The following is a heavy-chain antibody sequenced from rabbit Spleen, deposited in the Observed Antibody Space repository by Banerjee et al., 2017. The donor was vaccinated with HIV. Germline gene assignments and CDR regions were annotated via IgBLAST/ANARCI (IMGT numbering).Heavy chain of an antibody. CDR3: ARHFAGGGYLAFNL. D-gene: IGHD8-1*01. CDR2: IDNGDDST. Sequence: QSLEESGGDLVKPGASLTLTCTASGFSFSYGYWICWVRQAPGKGLELIACIDNGDDSTYYASWAKGRFTISKTSSTTVTLQMTSLTAADTATYFCARHFAGGGYLAFNLRGPGTLVTVS. CDR1: GFSFSYGYW. J-gene: IGHJ6*01. V-gene: IGHV1S40*01.